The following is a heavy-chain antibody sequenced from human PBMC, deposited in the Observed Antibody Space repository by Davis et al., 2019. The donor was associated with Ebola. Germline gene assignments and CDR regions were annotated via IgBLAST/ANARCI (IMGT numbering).Heavy chain of an antibody. D-gene: IGHD3-3*01. J-gene: IGHJ4*02. Sequence: PGGSLRLSCAASGFTFSSYAMHWVRQAPGKGLEWVAVISYDGSNKYYADSVKGRFTISRDNSKNTLYLQMNSLRAEDTAVYYCARDTGAFWSGSADYWGQGTLVTVSS. CDR3: ARDTGAFWSGSADY. CDR2: ISYDGSNK. CDR1: GFTFSSYA. V-gene: IGHV3-30-3*01.